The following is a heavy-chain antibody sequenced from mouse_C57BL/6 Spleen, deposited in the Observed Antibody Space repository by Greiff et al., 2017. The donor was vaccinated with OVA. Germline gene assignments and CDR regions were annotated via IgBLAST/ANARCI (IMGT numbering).Heavy chain of an antibody. D-gene: IGHD2-3*01. J-gene: IGHJ4*01. V-gene: IGHV3-6*01. CDR1: GYSITSGYY. CDR3: ARDRVYDGYYAMDY. Sequence: EVKLVESGPGLVKPSQSLSLTCSVTGYSITSGYYWNWIRQFPGNKLEWMGYISYDGSNNYNPSLKNRISITRDTSKNQFFLKLNSVTTEDTATYYCARDRVYDGYYAMDYWGQGTSVTVSS. CDR2: ISYDGSN.